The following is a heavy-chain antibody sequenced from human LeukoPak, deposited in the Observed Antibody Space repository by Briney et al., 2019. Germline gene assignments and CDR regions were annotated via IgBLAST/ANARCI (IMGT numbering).Heavy chain of an antibody. CDR3: AREDYYDSSGYYTDAFDI. V-gene: IGHV4-59*01. D-gene: IGHD3-22*01. CDR2: IYYSGST. CDR1: GGSISSYY. Sequence: SETLSLTCTVSGGSISSYYWSWIRQPPGKGLEWIGYIYYSGSTNYNPSLKSRDTIAVDTAKNQFTLKLSSVTAADTAVYYCAREDYYDSSGYYTDAFDIWGQGTMVTASS. J-gene: IGHJ3*02.